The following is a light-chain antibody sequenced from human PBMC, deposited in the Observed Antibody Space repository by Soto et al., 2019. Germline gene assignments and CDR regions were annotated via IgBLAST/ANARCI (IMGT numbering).Light chain of an antibody. CDR1: QEISNA. V-gene: IGKV1-33*01. J-gene: IGKJ3*01. CDR3: QQYYYLPL. Sequence: IQLTQSPSSLSASVGDRVTITCQASQEISNALSWYQLKLGKAPRLLIYDASNLETGVPPRFSGSGSGTAFTFIISSLQPEDVATYYCQQYYYLPLFGPGTKVDI. CDR2: DAS.